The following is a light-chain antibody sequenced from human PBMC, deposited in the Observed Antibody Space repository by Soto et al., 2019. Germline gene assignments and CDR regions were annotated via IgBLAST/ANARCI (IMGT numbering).Light chain of an antibody. J-gene: IGLJ1*01. V-gene: IGLV1-51*01. CDR2: DSN. CDR3: GAWDDSLRLYV. CDR1: SSNIGKYY. Sequence: QSVLTQPPSVSAAPRQTVTISCSGSSSNIGKYYVSWYQQLPGEAPKLLIYDSNKRPSGIPERFSASRSGTSATLGITGLRTGDEADYYCGAWDDSLRLYVFGPGTKVTVL.